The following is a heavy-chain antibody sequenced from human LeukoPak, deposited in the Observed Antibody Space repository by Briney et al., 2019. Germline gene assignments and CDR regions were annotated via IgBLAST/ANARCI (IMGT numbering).Heavy chain of an antibody. J-gene: IGHJ4*02. V-gene: IGHV3-74*01. D-gene: IGHD3-22*01. Sequence: GGSLRLSCAASGFTFSSYWMHWVRQAPGKGLVWVSRINTDGSSTSYADSVTGRFTISRDNAKNTLYLQMNSLRAEDMAVYYCARGYYDSSGYYYFDYWGQGTLVTVSS. CDR1: GFTFSSYW. CDR2: INTDGSST. CDR3: ARGYYDSSGYYYFDY.